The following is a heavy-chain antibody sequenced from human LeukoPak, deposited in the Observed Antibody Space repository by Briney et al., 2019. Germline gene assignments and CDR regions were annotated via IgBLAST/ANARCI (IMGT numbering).Heavy chain of an antibody. J-gene: IGHJ4*02. CDR2: IHYSGST. D-gene: IGHD3-10*01. CDR3: ARGRAIIRYGSGSYYLFDY. V-gene: IGHV4-39*01. CDR1: GGSMTSNNYY. Sequence: SETLSLTCTVSGGSMTSNNYYWGWIRQPPGKGLEWVGNIHYSGSTYYSPSLKNRVTISVDTSKNQFSLKLSSVTAADTAVYYCARGRAIIRYGSGSYYLFDYWGQGTLVTVSS.